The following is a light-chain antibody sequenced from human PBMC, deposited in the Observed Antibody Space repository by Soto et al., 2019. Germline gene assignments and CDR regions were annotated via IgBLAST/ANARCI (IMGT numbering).Light chain of an antibody. CDR1: QSVSGSY. CDR2: GAS. J-gene: IGKJ1*01. V-gene: IGKV3-20*01. CDR3: QQCGSSPPWT. Sequence: EIVLTQSPGTLSLSPGERATLSCRASQSVSGSYLAWYQQRPGQAPRLLIYGASSRATGIPDRFSGSGSGTDFTLTISRLEPEDFAVYYCQQCGSSPPWTCGQGTKLEIK.